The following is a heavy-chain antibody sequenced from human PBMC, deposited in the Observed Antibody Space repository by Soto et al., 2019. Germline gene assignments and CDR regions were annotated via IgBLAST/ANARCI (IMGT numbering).Heavy chain of an antibody. CDR3: AKHKDGYNCRY. D-gene: IGHD5-12*01. V-gene: IGHV3-23*01. J-gene: IGHJ4*02. CDR2: ISGSGGST. Sequence: GGSLILSWAASGFTFSSYAMSWVRQAPGKGLEWVSAISGSGGSTYYADSVKGRFTISRDNSKNTLYLQMNSLRAEDTAVYYCAKHKDGYNCRYWGQGTLVTVSS. CDR1: GFTFSSYA.